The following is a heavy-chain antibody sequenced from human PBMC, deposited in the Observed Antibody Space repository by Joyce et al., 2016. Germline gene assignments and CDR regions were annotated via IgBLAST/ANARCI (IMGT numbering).Heavy chain of an antibody. D-gene: IGHD3-22*01. CDR2: IYSGGVT. CDR3: ARAEPDSIGWYDD. CDR1: GFTVSSNY. J-gene: IGHJ5*02. V-gene: IGHV3-53*01. Sequence: VQLVESGGGLIQPGESLRLSCAVSGFTVSSNYMSWVRQAQGKGLEWVAVIYSGGVTDYADSVKGRFTISRDSSKNMMYFQMSSLRAEDTAVYYCARAEPDSIGWYDDWGQGTLVTVSS.